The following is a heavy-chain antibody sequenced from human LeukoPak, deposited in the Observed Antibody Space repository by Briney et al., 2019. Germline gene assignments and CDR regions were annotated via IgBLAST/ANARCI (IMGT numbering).Heavy chain of an antibody. J-gene: IGHJ3*02. Sequence: PGGSLRLSCAGSGFIFSNAWMSWVRQAPGKGLEWVGRIKSNVDGGRADYAAPVKDRFFISRDDSRNTLYLQLNSLKIEDTAVYYCTTLGYCTSIRCYATDGGAFDIWGQGAKVTVS. CDR2: IKSNVDGGRA. CDR3: TTLGYCTSIRCYATDGGAFDI. V-gene: IGHV3-15*01. CDR1: GFIFSNAW. D-gene: IGHD2-2*01.